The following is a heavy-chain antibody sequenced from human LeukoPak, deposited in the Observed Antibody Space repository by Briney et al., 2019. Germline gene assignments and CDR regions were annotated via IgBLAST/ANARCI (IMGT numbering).Heavy chain of an antibody. CDR1: GGSISSYY. V-gene: IGHV4-59*01. D-gene: IGHD4-17*01. J-gene: IGHJ3*02. CDR3: ARLAGDYGAFDI. Sequence: SETLSLTCTVSGGSISSYYWSWIRQPPGKGLEWIGYIYYSGSTNYNPSLKSRVTISVDTSKNQSSLKLSSVTAADTAVYYCARLAGDYGAFDIWGQGTMVTVSS. CDR2: IYYSGST.